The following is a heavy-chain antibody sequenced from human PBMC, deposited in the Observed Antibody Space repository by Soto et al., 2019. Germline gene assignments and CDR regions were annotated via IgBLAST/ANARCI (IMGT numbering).Heavy chain of an antibody. CDR3: ARDEKTYCSSTSCPYFDY. D-gene: IGHD2-2*01. CDR1: GYTFTSYG. J-gene: IGHJ4*02. CDR2: ISAHNNNA. V-gene: IGHV1-18*01. Sequence: QVQLVRSGAEVKKPGASVKVSCKASGYTFTSYGISWVRQAPGQGLEWMGWISAHNNNADYAQKFQGRVTMTTDTSTSTAYMELRSLRSDDTAIYYCARDEKTYCSSTSCPYFDYWGQGTLVTVSS.